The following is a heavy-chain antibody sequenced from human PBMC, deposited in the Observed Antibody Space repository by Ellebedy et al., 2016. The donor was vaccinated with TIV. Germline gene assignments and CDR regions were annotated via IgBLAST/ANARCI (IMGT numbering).Heavy chain of an antibody. J-gene: IGHJ4*02. CDR3: VTRITRNY. CDR2: LSGSGSST. CDR1: GFTFTNYG. Sequence: GESLKISCAASGFTFTNYGMSWVRQAPGKGLEWVSALSGSGSSTYYADSVKGRFTIARDNSQNTLYLQMNSLRAEDTAVYYCVTRITRNYWGQGTLVTVSS. D-gene: IGHD3-10*01. V-gene: IGHV3-23*01.